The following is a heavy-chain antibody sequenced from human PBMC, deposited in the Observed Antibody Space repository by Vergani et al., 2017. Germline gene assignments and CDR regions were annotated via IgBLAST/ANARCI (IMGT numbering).Heavy chain of an antibody. D-gene: IGHD6-19*01. CDR1: GFTFSSYG. CDR3: ANFIAVAGTGYFDY. CDR2: IWYDGSNK. V-gene: IGHV3-33*06. J-gene: IGHJ4*02. Sequence: QVQLVESGGGVVQPGRSLRLSCAASGFTFSSYGMHWVRQAPGKGLEWVAVIWYDGSNKYYADSVKGRFTISRDNSKNTLYLQMNSLRAEDTAVYYCANFIAVAGTGYFDYWGQGTLVTVSS.